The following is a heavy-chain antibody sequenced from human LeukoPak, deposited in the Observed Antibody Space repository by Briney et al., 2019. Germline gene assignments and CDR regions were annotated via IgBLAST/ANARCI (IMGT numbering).Heavy chain of an antibody. CDR2: ISYDGSNK. J-gene: IGHJ4*02. V-gene: IGHV3-30*04. Sequence: GRSLRLSCAASGFTFSSYAMHWVRQAPGQGLEWVAVISYDGSNKYYADSVKGRFTISRDNSKNTLYLQMNSLRAEDTAVYYCARAGSGSMIVVVMFDYWGQGTLVTVSS. D-gene: IGHD3-22*01. CDR3: ARAGSGSMIVVVMFDY. CDR1: GFTFSSYA.